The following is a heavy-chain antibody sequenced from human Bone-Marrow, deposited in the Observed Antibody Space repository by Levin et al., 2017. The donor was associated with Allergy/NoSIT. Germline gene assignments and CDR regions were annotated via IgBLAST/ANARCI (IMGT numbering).Heavy chain of an antibody. CDR2: ISYSGTT. CDR1: GGSIRTTTYY. J-gene: IGHJ4*02. V-gene: IGHV4-39*07. CDR3: ASQYSASSTWGY. Sequence: SQTLSLTCTVSGGSIRTTTYYWGWIRQPPGKGLEWIGSISYSGTTYYNPSLKSRVTISVDTSKTQFSLKLPSVTAEDTAVYFCASQYSASSTWGYWGQGTLVNVSS. D-gene: IGHD1-26*01.